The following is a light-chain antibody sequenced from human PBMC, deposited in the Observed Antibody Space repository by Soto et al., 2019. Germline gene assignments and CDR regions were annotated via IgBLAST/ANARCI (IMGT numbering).Light chain of an antibody. CDR2: GAS. CDR1: QSVSSN. Sequence: EIAVKNTPAILSPSPSYIATLSCRSSQSVSSNLAWYQQKPGQAPRLLIYGASNRATGIPDRFSGSGSGTDFTLTISSLQPEDFAVYYFQQRSNVNKITFGQGTLLEI. CDR3: QQRSNVNKIT. V-gene: IGKV3-11*01. J-gene: IGKJ5*01.